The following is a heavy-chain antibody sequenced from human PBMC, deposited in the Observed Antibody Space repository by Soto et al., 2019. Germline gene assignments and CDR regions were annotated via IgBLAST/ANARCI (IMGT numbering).Heavy chain of an antibody. Sequence: QLQLQESGPGLVKPSETLSLTCTVSGGSISSSSYYWGWIRQPPGKGLEWIGSIYYSGSTYYNPSLKSRVTISVDTSKNQFSLKLSSVTAADTAVYYCARHKDEYSSSFDYWGQGTLVTVSS. CDR2: IYYSGST. V-gene: IGHV4-39*01. J-gene: IGHJ4*02. CDR1: GGSISSSSYY. CDR3: ARHKDEYSSSFDY. D-gene: IGHD6-6*01.